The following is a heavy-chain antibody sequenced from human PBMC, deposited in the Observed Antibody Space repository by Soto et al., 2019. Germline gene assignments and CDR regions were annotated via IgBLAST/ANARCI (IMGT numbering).Heavy chain of an antibody. CDR3: ARADDYATSGYWK. Sequence: QVQLVESGGGLVKPGGSLRLSCAASGFTFSDYYMSWIRQAPGKGLEWVSYITSSSSYTIYADSVRGRFTISRDNAKNSLFLQVNSLRAGETAVYYWARADDYATSGYWKWGQGTLVTVSS. J-gene: IGHJ4*02. CDR1: GFTFSDYY. CDR2: ITSSSSYT. D-gene: IGHD3-22*01. V-gene: IGHV3-11*05.